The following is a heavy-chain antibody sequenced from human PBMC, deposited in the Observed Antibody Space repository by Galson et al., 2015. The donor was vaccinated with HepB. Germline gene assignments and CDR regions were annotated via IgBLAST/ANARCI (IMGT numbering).Heavy chain of an antibody. D-gene: IGHD3-16*01. CDR2: MSRNSEKT. J-gene: IGHJ6*02. V-gene: IGHV1-8*01. CDR1: GDTVSSYD. CDR3: ARSFGAPTVPLKYGLDV. Sequence: SVKVCCKASGDTVSSYDINGVRQASGQGLEWMGWMSRNSEKTGYAQKFQGRVTVTRDSSRSTAYMEVSSLSSDETAVYYCARSFGAPTVPLKYGLDVWGQGTPVTVFS.